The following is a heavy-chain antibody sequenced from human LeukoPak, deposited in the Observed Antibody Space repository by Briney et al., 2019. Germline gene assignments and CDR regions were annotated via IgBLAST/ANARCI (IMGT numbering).Heavy chain of an antibody. Sequence: GGSLRLSCAAPGFTFSSYAMHWVRQAPGKGLEWVAVMSYDGTSEYYADSVRSRFTISRDHSQNMLHLQMNSLRDEDTALYYCVRDRRDGKNLAYHFDFWGQGTLVTVSS. CDR3: VRDRRDGKNLAYHFDF. CDR1: GFTFSSYA. V-gene: IGHV3-30-3*01. D-gene: IGHD5-24*01. CDR2: MSYDGTSE. J-gene: IGHJ4*02.